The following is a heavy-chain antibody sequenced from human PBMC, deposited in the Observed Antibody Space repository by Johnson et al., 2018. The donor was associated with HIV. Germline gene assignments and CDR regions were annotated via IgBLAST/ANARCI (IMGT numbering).Heavy chain of an antibody. CDR3: ARDALLRFLEWFI. CDR2: IYSGGST. Sequence: MQLVESGGGLVKPGGSLRLSCAVSGFSFTNAWMSWVRQAPGQGLEWVSVIYSGGSTYYADSVKGRFTISRDNSKNTLYLQMNSLRVEDTAVYYCARDALLRFLEWFIWGQGTMVTVSS. CDR1: GFSFTNAW. D-gene: IGHD3-3*01. J-gene: IGHJ3*02. V-gene: IGHV3-66*02.